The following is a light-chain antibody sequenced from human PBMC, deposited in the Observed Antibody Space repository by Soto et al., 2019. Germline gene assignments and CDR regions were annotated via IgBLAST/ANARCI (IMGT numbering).Light chain of an antibody. J-gene: IGKJ2*01. Sequence: DIQMTQSPSTLSASVGDRVTITCRASQDINTFLAWYQQKPGKAPKLLIYDASGLESGVPSRFSGSGSGTEFTLTISSLQPDDFATYYCQQSYSTPYTFGQGTKLEIK. V-gene: IGKV1-5*01. CDR3: QQSYSTPYT. CDR2: DAS. CDR1: QDINTF.